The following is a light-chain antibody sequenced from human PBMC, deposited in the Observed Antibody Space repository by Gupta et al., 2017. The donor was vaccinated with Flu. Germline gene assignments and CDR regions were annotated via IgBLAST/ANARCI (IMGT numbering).Light chain of an antibody. Sequence: QSVLTQPPSASGTPGQRVTISCSGTNSNIGTNDVNWYQQLPGTAPKLLIYYNNLRPSGVPARVSGSKSGTSASLAISGLQSEDEADYYCAAWDDSLNGDVFGTGTKVTV. CDR2: YNN. J-gene: IGLJ1*01. V-gene: IGLV1-44*01. CDR3: AAWDDSLNGDV. CDR1: NSNIGTND.